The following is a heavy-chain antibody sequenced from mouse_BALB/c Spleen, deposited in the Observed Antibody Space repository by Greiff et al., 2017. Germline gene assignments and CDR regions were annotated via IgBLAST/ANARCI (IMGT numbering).Heavy chain of an antibody. V-gene: IGHV5-17*02. D-gene: IGHD2-4*01. CDR2: ISSGSSTI. Sequence: EVQLVESGGGLVQPGGSRKLSCAASGFTFSSFGMHWVRQAPEKGLEWVAYISSGSSTIYYADTVKGRFTISRDNPKNTLFLQMTSLRSEDTAMYYCARKGIYYDYDQYYFDDWGQGTTLTVSS. J-gene: IGHJ2*01. CDR1: GFTFSSFG. CDR3: ARKGIYYDYDQYYFDD.